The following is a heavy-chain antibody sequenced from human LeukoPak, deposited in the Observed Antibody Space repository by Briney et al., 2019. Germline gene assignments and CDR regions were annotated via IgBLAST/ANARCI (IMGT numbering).Heavy chain of an antibody. J-gene: IGHJ6*02. CDR2: IYPDDSDT. CDR1: GYSFGNRW. V-gene: IGHV5-51*01. Sequence: WESLKISCKGSGYSFGNRWIGRVRQMPGKGLEWMGIIYPDDSDTIFSPSFEGQVTISADQSISTAYLQWSSPKASGTARYYCARGAYCSGSYYNYYGMDVWGQGTTVTVSS. CDR3: ARGAYCSGSYYNYYGMDV. D-gene: IGHD3-10*01.